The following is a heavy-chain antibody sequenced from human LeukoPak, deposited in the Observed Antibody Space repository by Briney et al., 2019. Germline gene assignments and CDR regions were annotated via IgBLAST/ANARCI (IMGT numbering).Heavy chain of an antibody. Sequence: LRLSCAASGFTFSDYYMSWIRQPPGKGLEWIGYIYHSGSTYYNPSLKSRVTISVDRSKNQFSLKLSSVTAADTAVYYCASSSYSSSWYGAFDIWGQGTMVTVSS. CDR3: ASSSYSSSWYGAFDI. J-gene: IGHJ3*02. CDR1: GFTFSDYY. CDR2: IYHSGST. V-gene: IGHV4-30-2*01. D-gene: IGHD6-13*01.